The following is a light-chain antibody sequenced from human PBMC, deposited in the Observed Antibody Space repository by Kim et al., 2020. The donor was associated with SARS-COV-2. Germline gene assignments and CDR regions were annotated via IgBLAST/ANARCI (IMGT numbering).Light chain of an antibody. V-gene: IGLV3-19*01. Sequence: LGQTVRITCHGASLRNYYASWYQQKPGQAPVLVLYAKDNRPSGIPDRFSGSSSGNTASLTITGAQAEDEADYYCNSRDSSGNHLGVFGGGTQLTVL. CDR1: SLRNYY. CDR2: AKD. J-gene: IGLJ2*01. CDR3: NSRDSSGNHLGV.